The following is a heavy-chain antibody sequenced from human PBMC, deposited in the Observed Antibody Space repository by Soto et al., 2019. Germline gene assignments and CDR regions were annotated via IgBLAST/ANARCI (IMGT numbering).Heavy chain of an antibody. CDR2: INAGNGNT. CDR1: GYTFTSYA. V-gene: IGHV1-3*01. CDR3: ARVLGYCSSTSCYISYYYYGMDV. Sequence: ASVKVSCKASGYTFTSYAMHWVRQAPGQRLEWMGWINAGNGNTKYSQKFQGRVTITADESTSTAYMELSSLRSEDTAMYYCARVLGYCSSTSCYISYYYYGMDVWGQGTTVTVSS. D-gene: IGHD2-2*02. J-gene: IGHJ6*02.